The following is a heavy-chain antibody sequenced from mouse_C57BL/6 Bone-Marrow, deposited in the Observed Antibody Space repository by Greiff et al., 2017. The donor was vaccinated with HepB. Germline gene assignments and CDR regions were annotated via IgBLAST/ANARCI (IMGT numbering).Heavy chain of an antibody. V-gene: IGHV3-6*01. Sequence: EVQLVESGPGLVKPSQSLSLTCSVTGYSITSGYYWNWIRQFPGNKLEWMGYISYDGSNNYNPSLKNRISITRDTSKNQFFLKLNSVTTEDTATYYCARDDDGYSLGYFDVWGTGTTVTVSS. J-gene: IGHJ1*03. CDR3: ARDDDGYSLGYFDV. CDR1: GYSITSGYY. D-gene: IGHD2-3*01. CDR2: ISYDGSN.